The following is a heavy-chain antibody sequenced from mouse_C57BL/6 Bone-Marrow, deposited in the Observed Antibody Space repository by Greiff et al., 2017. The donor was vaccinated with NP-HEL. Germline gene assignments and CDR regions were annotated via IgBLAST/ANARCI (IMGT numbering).Heavy chain of an antibody. CDR1: GYTFTSYW. CDR3: LYDGYYAWFAY. V-gene: IGHV1-5*01. CDR2: IYPGNSDT. J-gene: IGHJ3*01. Sequence: VHVKQSGTVLARPGASVKMSCKTSGYTFTSYWMHWVKQRPGQGLEWIGAIYPGNSDTSYNQKFKGKAKLTAVTSASTAYMELSSLTNEDSAVYYCLYDGYYAWFAYWGQGTLVTVSA. D-gene: IGHD2-3*01.